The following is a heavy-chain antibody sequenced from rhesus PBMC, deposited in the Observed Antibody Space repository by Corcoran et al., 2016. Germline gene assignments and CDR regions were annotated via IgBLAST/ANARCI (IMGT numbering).Heavy chain of an antibody. CDR3: TRHNDSPLDS. Sequence: QVQLQESGPGLVKPSETLSLTCTVSGVSFRSHCWTWVRQPPGRGLEWIGEINGNTGNTNYNPSLKSRVTISKDASKNQLSLQLNSMTAADTALYYCTRHNDSPLDSWGQGVVVTVSS. D-gene: IGHD1-32*01. V-gene: IGHV4-80*01. J-gene: IGHJ6*01. CDR1: GVSFRSHC. CDR2: INGNTGNT.